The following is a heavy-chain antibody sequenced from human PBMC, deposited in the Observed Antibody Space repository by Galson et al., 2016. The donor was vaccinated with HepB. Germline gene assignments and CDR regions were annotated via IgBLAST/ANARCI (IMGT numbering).Heavy chain of an antibody. J-gene: IGHJ4*02. CDR3: VRVGSGYDY. Sequence: SLRLSCAASGFIISDYSMHWVRQAPGKGLEYVSAIHYRGGSTFYADSVKGRFTISRDNSKNTLYLHVGSLRPEDMAVYYCVRVGSGYDYWGQGTLVTVSS. D-gene: IGHD3-22*01. V-gene: IGHV3-64*02. CDR2: IHYRGGST. CDR1: GFIISDYS.